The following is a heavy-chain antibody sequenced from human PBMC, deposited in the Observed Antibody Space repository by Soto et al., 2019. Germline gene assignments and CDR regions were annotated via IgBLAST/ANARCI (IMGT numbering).Heavy chain of an antibody. Sequence: GSLRLSCAASGFTFSSYGMHWVRQAPGKGLEWVAVIWYDGSNKYYADSVKGRFTISRDNSKNTLYLQMNSLRAEDTAVYYCARSNHKYCSGGSCYPALDYWGQGTLVTVSS. CDR1: GFTFSSYG. CDR3: ARSNHKYCSGGSCYPALDY. V-gene: IGHV3-33*01. J-gene: IGHJ4*02. D-gene: IGHD2-15*01. CDR2: IWYDGSNK.